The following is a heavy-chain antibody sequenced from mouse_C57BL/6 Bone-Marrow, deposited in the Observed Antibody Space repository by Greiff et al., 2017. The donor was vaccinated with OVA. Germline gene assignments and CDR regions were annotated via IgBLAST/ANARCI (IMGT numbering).Heavy chain of an antibody. CDR1: GYTFTSYW. Sequence: QVQLQQPGAELVKPGASVKLSCKASGYTFTSYWMHWVKQRPGQGLEWIGMIHPNSGSTNYNEKFKSKATLTVDKSSSTAYMQLSSLTSEDSAVYYCARNGYYGHFDYWGQGTTLTVSS. CDR2: IHPNSGST. J-gene: IGHJ2*01. D-gene: IGHD1-1*01. CDR3: ARNGYYGHFDY. V-gene: IGHV1-64*01.